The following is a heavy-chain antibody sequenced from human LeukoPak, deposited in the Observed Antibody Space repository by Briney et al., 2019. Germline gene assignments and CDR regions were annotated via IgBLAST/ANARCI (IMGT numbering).Heavy chain of an antibody. D-gene: IGHD3-10*01. J-gene: IGHJ4*02. CDR1: GFTFSSYA. Sequence: PGGSLRLSCAASGFTFSSYAMSWVRQAPGKGLEWVSAISGSGGSTYYADSVKGRFTISRDNSKNTLYLQMNSLRAEDTAVYYCGRDDYGSGSYHPQYYFDYWGQGTLVTVSS. CDR3: GRDDYGSGSYHPQYYFDY. CDR2: ISGSGGST. V-gene: IGHV3-23*01.